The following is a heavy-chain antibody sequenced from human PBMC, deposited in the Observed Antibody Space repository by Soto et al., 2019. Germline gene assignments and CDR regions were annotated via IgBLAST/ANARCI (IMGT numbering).Heavy chain of an antibody. Sequence: GESLKISCKGSGYSFTSYWIGWVRQMPGKGLEWMGIIYPGDSDTRYSPSFQGQVTISADKSISTAYLQWSSLKASDTAMYYCARQVGYCSSTSCYTSSGMDVWGQGTTVTVS. J-gene: IGHJ6*02. CDR1: GYSFTSYW. CDR3: ARQVGYCSSTSCYTSSGMDV. V-gene: IGHV5-51*01. CDR2: IYPGDSDT. D-gene: IGHD2-2*02.